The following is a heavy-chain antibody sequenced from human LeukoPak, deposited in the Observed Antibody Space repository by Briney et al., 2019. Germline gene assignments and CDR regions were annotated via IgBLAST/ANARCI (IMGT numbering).Heavy chain of an antibody. D-gene: IGHD2-21*01. J-gene: IGHJ6*02. V-gene: IGHV1-58*02. CDR2: IVVGSGNT. CDR1: GFTFTSSA. Sequence: SVKVSCKASGFTFTSSAMQWVRQARGQRLEWIGWIVVGSGNTNYAQKFQGRVTITRDMSTSTAYMELSSLRSEDTAVYYCAAGHPGGHMADYYYGMDVWGQGTTVTVSS. CDR3: AAGHPGGHMADYYYGMDV.